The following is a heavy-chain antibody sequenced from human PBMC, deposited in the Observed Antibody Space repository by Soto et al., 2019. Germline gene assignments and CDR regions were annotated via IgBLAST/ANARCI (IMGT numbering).Heavy chain of an antibody. CDR1: GASISSGVYY. Sequence: SETLSLTCTVSGASISSGVYYWSWIRQPPGKGLEWIGYIYYSGSTNYNPPLKSRVTISLDTSKNQFSLMLNSVTAADTAVYYCARGFGSSWYYFDYWGLGTLVTVSS. V-gene: IGHV4-61*08. J-gene: IGHJ4*02. CDR2: IYYSGST. D-gene: IGHD6-13*01. CDR3: ARGFGSSWYYFDY.